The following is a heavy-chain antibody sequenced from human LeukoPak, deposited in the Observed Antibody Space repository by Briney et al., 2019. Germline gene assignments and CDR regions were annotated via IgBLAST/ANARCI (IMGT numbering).Heavy chain of an antibody. CDR2: IYPSDSDT. CDR1: GYSFATYW. V-gene: IGHV5-51*01. J-gene: IGHJ4*02. CDR3: ARRHSYCTSSSCYLYLDT. Sequence: GESLKISCNGSGYSFATYWIAWVRQMPAKGVEWMGDIYPSDSDTKYSLSFQGQVTISADTSLSTAYLQWSSLQSSDSAIYFCARRHSYCTSSSCYLYLDTWGQGTLVTVSS. D-gene: IGHD2-2*01.